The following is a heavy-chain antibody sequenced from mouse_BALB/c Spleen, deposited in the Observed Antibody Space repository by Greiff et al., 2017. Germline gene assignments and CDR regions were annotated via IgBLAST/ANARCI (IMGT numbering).Heavy chain of an antibody. CDR1: GFTFSSYA. CDR2: ISSGGST. V-gene: IGHV5-6-5*01. J-gene: IGHJ4*01. CDR3: ARGDGYYDYAMDY. D-gene: IGHD2-3*01. Sequence: EVMLVESGGGLVKPGGSLKLSCAASGFTFSSYAMSWVRQTPEKRLEWVASISSGGSTYYPDSVKGRFTIPRDNARNILYLQMSSLRSEDTAMYYCARGDGYYDYAMDYWGQGTSVTVSS.